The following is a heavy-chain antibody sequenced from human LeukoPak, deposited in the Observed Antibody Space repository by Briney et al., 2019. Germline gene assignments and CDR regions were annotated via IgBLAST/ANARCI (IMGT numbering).Heavy chain of an antibody. D-gene: IGHD7-27*01. J-gene: IGHJ4*02. CDR3: AISTANWASDY. CDR2: ISYDGSNK. CDR1: GFTFSSYG. V-gene: IGHV3-30*03. Sequence: PGRSLRLSCAASGFTFSSYGMHWVRQAPGKGLEWVAVISYDGSNKYYADSVKGRFTISRDNSKNTLYLQVNSLRAEDTVVYYCAISTANWASDYWGQGTLVTVSS.